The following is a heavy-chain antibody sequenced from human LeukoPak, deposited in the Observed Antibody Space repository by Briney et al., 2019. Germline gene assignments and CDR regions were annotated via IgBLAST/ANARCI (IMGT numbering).Heavy chain of an antibody. CDR3: ARDKYSGYDSQPY. CDR2: ISPYNGNT. D-gene: IGHD5-12*01. CDR1: GYTFTNYG. Sequence: ASVKVSCKASGYTFTNYGISWVRQAPGQGLEWMGWISPYNGNTNYAQKLQGRVTMTTDTSTTTAYMELRSLRSDDTAMYYCARDKYSGYDSQPYWGQGTLVTVSS. V-gene: IGHV1-18*01. J-gene: IGHJ4*02.